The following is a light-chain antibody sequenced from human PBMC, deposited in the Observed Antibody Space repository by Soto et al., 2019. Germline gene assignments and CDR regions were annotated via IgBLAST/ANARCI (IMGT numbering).Light chain of an antibody. CDR2: DAS. CDR1: QTVSSRY. V-gene: IGKV3-11*02. J-gene: IGKJ5*01. Sequence: DIVLTQSPGTLCLSPGERVTLSCRASQTVSSRYLAWYQQKPGQAPRLLIYDASNRATGIPARFSGSGSGRDFTLTISSLEPEDFSVYYCQQRYNWPITFGQGTRLGI. CDR3: QQRYNWPIT.